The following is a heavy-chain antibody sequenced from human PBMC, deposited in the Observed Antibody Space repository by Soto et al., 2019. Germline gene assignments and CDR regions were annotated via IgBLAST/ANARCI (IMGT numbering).Heavy chain of an antibody. CDR3: AKDRETTMVGSYFDS. D-gene: IGHD3-10*01. V-gene: IGHV3-23*01. CDR1: GFTFSNYA. J-gene: IGHJ4*02. Sequence: GGSLRLSCAASGFTFSNYAMSWVRQTPGKGLEWVSGISGSGGTTDYADSAKGRFTISRDKSKNTLYLQMNSLRPEDTAVYYCAKDRETTMVGSYFDSWGQGTMVTVSS. CDR2: ISGSGGTT.